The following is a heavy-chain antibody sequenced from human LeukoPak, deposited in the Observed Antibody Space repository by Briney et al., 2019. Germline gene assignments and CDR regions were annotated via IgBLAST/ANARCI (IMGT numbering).Heavy chain of an antibody. CDR1: GFTFSSYG. J-gene: IGHJ3*02. D-gene: IGHD1-26*01. CDR3: AKVDIVGATRSAFDI. CDR2: IWYDGSNK. V-gene: IGHV3-33*06. Sequence: QPGRSLRLSCAASGFTFSSYGMHWVRQAPGKGLEWVAVIWYDGSNKYYADSVKGRFTISRDNSKNTLYLQMNSLRAEDTAVYYCAKVDIVGATRSAFDIWGQGTVVTVSS.